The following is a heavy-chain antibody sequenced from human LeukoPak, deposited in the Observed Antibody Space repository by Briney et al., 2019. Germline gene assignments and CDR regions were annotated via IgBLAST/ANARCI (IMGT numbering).Heavy chain of an antibody. V-gene: IGHV3-7*01. Sequence: GGSLRLSCAASGFTFSSYWMSWVRQAPGKGLEWVANIKQDGSEKNYVDSVKGRFTISRDNAKNSLYLQMNSLRAEDTAVYYCARLPDWGIRYYYYMDVWGKGTTVTVSS. CDR1: GFTFSSYW. D-gene: IGHD3-16*01. CDR2: IKQDGSEK. CDR3: ARLPDWGIRYYYYMDV. J-gene: IGHJ6*03.